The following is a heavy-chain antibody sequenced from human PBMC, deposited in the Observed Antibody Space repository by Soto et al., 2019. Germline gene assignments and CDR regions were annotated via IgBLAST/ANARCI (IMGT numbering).Heavy chain of an antibody. CDR3: VKDERMNWYSGHCRH. J-gene: IGHJ1*01. D-gene: IGHD1-26*01. CDR1: GFTFDDYA. CDR2: INWNSGSI. Sequence: EVQLVESGGGLVQPGRSLRLSCAASGFTFDDYAMHWVRQVPGKGLEWVSGINWNSGSIGYGDSVQGRFAISRDNAKNSLHLQKNSLRAEDTAFYYCVKDERMNWYSGHCRHWGQGTVVTVSS. V-gene: IGHV3-9*01.